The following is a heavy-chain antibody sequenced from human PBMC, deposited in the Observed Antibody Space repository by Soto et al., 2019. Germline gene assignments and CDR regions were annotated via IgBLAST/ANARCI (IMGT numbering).Heavy chain of an antibody. J-gene: IGHJ4*02. CDR1: GVTFSSYA. D-gene: IGHD3-10*01. CDR2: IIPIFGTA. V-gene: IGHV1-69*13. Sequence: GASVKVCCKASGVTFSSYAISWVRQAPGQGLEWMGGIIPIFGTANYAQKFQGRVTITADESTSTAYMELSSLRSEDTAVYYCARAAYYYGSGFQGFDYWGQGTLVTVSS. CDR3: ARAAYYYGSGFQGFDY.